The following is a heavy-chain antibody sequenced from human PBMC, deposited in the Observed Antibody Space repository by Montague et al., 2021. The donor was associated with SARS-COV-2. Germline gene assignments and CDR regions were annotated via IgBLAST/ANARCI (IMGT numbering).Heavy chain of an antibody. CDR2: INHTGTT. J-gene: IGHJ4*02. D-gene: IGHD1-7*01. V-gene: IGHV4-34*01. Sequence: SETLSLTCAVYGGSFSAYYWSWIRQPPWRGLEWIGEINHTGTTNYKSSLESRLSMSVDTSKNQFSLNLSSVTAADTAVYFCSRTYRGTFDFWGQGILVTVSS. CDR1: GGSFSAYY. CDR3: SRTYRGTFDF.